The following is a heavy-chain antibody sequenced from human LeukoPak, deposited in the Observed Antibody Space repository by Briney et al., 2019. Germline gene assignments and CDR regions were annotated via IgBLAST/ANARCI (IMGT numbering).Heavy chain of an antibody. V-gene: IGHV1-2*02. CDR3: ASCSSTSCHTQFDY. D-gene: IGHD2-2*01. J-gene: IGHJ4*02. CDR2: INPNSGGT. CDR1: GYTFTGYY. Sequence: GASVKVSCKASGYTFTGYYMHWVRQAPGQGLEWMGWINPNSGGTNYAQKFQGRVTMTRDTSNSTAYMELSRLRSDDTAVYYCASCSSTSCHTQFDYWGQGTLVTVSS.